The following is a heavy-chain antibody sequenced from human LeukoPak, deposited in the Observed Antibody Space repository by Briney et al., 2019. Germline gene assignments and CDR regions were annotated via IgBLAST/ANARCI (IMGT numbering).Heavy chain of an antibody. CDR3: AGGHGNGNFDY. CDR2: IIPIFGTA. D-gene: IGHD2-8*01. Sequence: SMKVSCKASGGTFSSYAISWVRQAPGQGLEWMGGIIPIFGTANYAQKFQGRVTITTDESTSTAYMELSSLRSEDTAVYYCAGGHGNGNFDYWGQGTLVTASS. CDR1: GGTFSSYA. V-gene: IGHV1-69*05. J-gene: IGHJ4*02.